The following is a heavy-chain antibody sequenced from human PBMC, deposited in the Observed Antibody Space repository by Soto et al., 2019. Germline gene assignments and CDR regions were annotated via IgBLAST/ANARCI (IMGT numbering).Heavy chain of an antibody. CDR1: GFTFSSYA. CDR2: ISGSGGST. D-gene: IGHD2-21*02. V-gene: IGHV3-23*01. Sequence: GGSLRLSGAASGFTFSSYAMSWVRQAPGKGLEWVSAISGSGGSTYYADSVKGRFTISRDNSKNTLYLQMNSLRAEDTAVYYCAKGFRGGDGYYWGQGTLVTVSS. CDR3: AKGFRGGDGYY. J-gene: IGHJ4*02.